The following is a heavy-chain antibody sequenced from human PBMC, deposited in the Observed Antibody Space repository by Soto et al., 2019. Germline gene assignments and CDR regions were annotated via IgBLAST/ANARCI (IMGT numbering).Heavy chain of an antibody. D-gene: IGHD3-22*01. Sequence: PGGSLRLSCTASGFTFGDYAMSWVRQAPGKGLEWVGFIRSKAYGGTTEYAASVKGRFTISRDDSKSIAYLQMNSLKTEDTAVYYCTRVVHYYDSSGSIGDAFDIWGQGTMVTVSS. CDR3: TRVVHYYDSSGSIGDAFDI. CDR1: GFTFGDYA. CDR2: IRSKAYGGTT. J-gene: IGHJ3*02. V-gene: IGHV3-49*04.